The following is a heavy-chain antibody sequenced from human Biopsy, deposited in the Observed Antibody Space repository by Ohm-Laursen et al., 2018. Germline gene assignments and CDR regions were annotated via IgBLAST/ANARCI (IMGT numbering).Heavy chain of an antibody. D-gene: IGHD4-23*01. Sequence: GSLRLSCTASGFTFSSYAMTWFRQAPGKGLEWVSTISGNSDIIYDTDSVKGRFTISRDNARNSVYLQMNSLRAEDTAIYYCARGNGPSAWGQGTLVTVSS. CDR2: ISGNSDII. CDR1: GFTFSSYA. J-gene: IGHJ5*02. V-gene: IGHV3-23*01. CDR3: ARGNGPSA.